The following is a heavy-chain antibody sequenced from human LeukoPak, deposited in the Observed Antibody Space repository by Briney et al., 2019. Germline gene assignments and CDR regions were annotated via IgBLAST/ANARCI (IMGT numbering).Heavy chain of an antibody. CDR1: GYTFTTYA. CDR3: ARANLWFGELGWIDP. V-gene: IGHV7-4-1*02. J-gene: IGHJ5*02. CDR2: INTNTGNP. D-gene: IGHD3-10*01. Sequence: ASVKVSCKASGYTFTTYAMNWGRQAPGQGLELMGWINTNTGNPTYAQGLTGRFVFSLDTSVSTAYLQISSLKAEDTAVYYCARANLWFGELGWIDPWGQGTQVTVSS.